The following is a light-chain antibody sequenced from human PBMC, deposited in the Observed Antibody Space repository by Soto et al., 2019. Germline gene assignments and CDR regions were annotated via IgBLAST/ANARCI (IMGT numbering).Light chain of an antibody. CDR3: QQYNSDMYT. CDR2: NAL. CDR1: QSVSTN. J-gene: IGKJ5*01. Sequence: IVVTQSPATLSVSTGERATLSCRASQSVSTNLAWYQQKPGQAPRLLIYNALTRATGIPARFSGSGSGTEFTLTISSLQSEDSATYYCQQYNSDMYTFGQGTRLEIK. V-gene: IGKV3-15*01.